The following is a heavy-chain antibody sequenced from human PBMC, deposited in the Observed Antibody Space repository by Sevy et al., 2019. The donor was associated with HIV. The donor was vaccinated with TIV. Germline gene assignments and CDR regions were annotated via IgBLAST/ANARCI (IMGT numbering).Heavy chain of an antibody. V-gene: IGHV3-23*01. CDR1: GFTFSSYA. Sequence: GGSLRLSCVTSGFTFSSYAMSWVRQTPGKGLEWVSAIGGSADYTYYADSVKGRFTISRDNSKNTLYLQLNGLRAEDTAVYYCTKRDSEYSYSDYWGQGTLVTASS. CDR3: TKRDSEYSYSDY. D-gene: IGHD5-18*01. CDR2: IGGSADYT. J-gene: IGHJ4*02.